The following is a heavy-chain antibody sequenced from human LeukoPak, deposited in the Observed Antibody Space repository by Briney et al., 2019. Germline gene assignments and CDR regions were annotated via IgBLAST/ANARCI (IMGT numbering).Heavy chain of an antibody. CDR3: AREGYYDSSGYSIRFSY. CDR2: INSDGRTT. CDR1: EFTFSSYW. J-gene: IGHJ4*02. D-gene: IGHD3-22*01. Sequence: PGGSLRLSCEASEFTFSSYWMHWVRQAPGKGLVWVSRINSDGRTTIYADSVKGRFTISRDNAKNTLYLRMNSLRAEDTAVYYCAREGYYDSSGYSIRFSYWGQGTLVTVSS. V-gene: IGHV3-74*01.